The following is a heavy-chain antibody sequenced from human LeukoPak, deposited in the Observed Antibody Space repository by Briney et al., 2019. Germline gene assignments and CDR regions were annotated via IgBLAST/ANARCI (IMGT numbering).Heavy chain of an antibody. CDR1: GGTFSSYT. V-gene: IGHV1-69*13. D-gene: IGHD3-22*01. Sequence: SVKVSCKASGGTFSSYTINWVRQAPGQGLEWMGGIIPVFGTANYVQKFQGRVTITADESTSTAYMELSSLRSEDTAVYYCATRASMIVRAFDIWGQGTMVTVSS. J-gene: IGHJ3*02. CDR2: IIPVFGTA. CDR3: ATRASMIVRAFDI.